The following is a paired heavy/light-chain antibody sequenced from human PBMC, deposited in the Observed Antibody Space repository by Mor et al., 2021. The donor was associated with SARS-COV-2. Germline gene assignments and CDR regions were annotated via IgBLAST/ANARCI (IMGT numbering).Light chain of an antibody. CDR1: QSVSSY. CDR2: DAS. CDR3: QQRSNWPVT. Sequence: EIVLTQSPATLSLSPGERATLSCRASQSVSSYFAWYQHKPGQAPRLLIYDASNRATGIPARFSGSGSGTDFTLTISSLEPEDFAVYYCQQRSNWPVTFGQGTKLEIK. J-gene: IGKJ2*01. V-gene: IGKV3-11*01.
Heavy chain of an antibody. CDR2: IYSSGGT. D-gene: IGHD1-26*01. Sequence: QVQLQESGPGLVKTSETLSLTCTVSGGSISNYYWSWIRQPAGKGLEWIGRIYSSGGTNYNLSLKSRVTMSVDTSKNQFSLKLSSATAADTAIYYCARDSLYSGSFPSWFESWGQGTLVTVSS. CDR3: ARDSLYSGSFPSWFES. V-gene: IGHV4-4*07. CDR1: GGSISNYY. J-gene: IGHJ5*01.